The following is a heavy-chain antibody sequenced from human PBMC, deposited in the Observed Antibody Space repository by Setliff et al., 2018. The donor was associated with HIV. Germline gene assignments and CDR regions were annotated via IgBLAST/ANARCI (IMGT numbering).Heavy chain of an antibody. CDR2: IHSSSSSSI. Sequence: GGSLRLSCAASGFTFSDYSMNWFRQTPGKGLEWVSFIHSSSSSSIYHADSVKGRFTISRDNTRSTLYLQMNRLRVEDTAVYYCVRGPQFRPHWGQGTLVTVSS. V-gene: IGHV3-48*04. CDR1: GFTFSDYS. CDR3: VRGPQFRPH. J-gene: IGHJ4*02.